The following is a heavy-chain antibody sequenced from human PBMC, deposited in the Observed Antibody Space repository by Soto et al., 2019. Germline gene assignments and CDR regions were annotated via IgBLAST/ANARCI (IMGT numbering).Heavy chain of an antibody. CDR3: ARGRYGDY. Sequence: QVHLVQSGAEVKKPGASVKVSCQGSGYAFTTYGTTWVRQAPGQGLEWMGWISAHNGNTNYAQTLQGRVTVTRDTSTSTAYMELRSLRYDHTAVYYCARGRYGDYWGQGALVTVSS. V-gene: IGHV1-18*01. CDR2: ISAHNGNT. D-gene: IGHD1-1*01. J-gene: IGHJ4*02. CDR1: GYAFTTYG.